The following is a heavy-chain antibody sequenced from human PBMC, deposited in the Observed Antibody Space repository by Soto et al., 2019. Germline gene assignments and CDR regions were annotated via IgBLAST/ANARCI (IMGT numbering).Heavy chain of an antibody. CDR1: GFTFSSYG. CDR3: ARDWSWGSYKAENYFDY. V-gene: IGHV3-33*01. Sequence: QVQLVESGGGVVQPGRSLRLSCAASGFTFSSYGMHWVRQAPGKGLEWVAVIWYDGSNKYYADSVKGRFTISRDNSKNTLYLQMNSLRAEGTAVYYCARDWSWGSYKAENYFDYWGQGTLVTVSS. CDR2: IWYDGSNK. D-gene: IGHD3-16*01. J-gene: IGHJ4*02.